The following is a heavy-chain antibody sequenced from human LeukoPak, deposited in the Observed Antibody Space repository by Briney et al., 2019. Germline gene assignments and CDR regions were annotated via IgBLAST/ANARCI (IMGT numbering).Heavy chain of an antibody. Sequence: GGSLRLSCAASGFTFSGYAISWVRQAPGKGLEWVSTITRGGAGTYYADSVKGRFTISRDNSKNTLYLRVNSLRAEDTAVYYCARDHPNCVGTDCLLFDYWGQGTLVTVSS. CDR1: GFTFSGYA. CDR3: ARDHPNCVGTDCLLFDY. J-gene: IGHJ4*02. CDR2: ITRGGAGT. V-gene: IGHV3-23*01. D-gene: IGHD2-21*01.